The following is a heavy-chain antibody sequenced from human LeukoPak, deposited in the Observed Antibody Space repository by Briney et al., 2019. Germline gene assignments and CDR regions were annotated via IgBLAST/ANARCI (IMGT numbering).Heavy chain of an antibody. Sequence: PSQTLSLTCTVSGGSISSGSYYWAWIRQHPGKGLEWIGYIYYSGSTNYNPSLKSRVTISVDTSKNQFSLKLSSVTAADTAVYYCARGLGYCSSTGCSYYYGMDVWGQGTTVTVSS. CDR1: GGSISSGSYY. J-gene: IGHJ6*02. D-gene: IGHD2-2*01. V-gene: IGHV4-31*03. CDR2: IYYSGST. CDR3: ARGLGYCSSTGCSYYYGMDV.